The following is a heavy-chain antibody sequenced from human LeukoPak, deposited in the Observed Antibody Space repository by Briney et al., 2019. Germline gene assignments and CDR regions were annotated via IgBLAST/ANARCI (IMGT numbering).Heavy chain of an antibody. CDR2: IKQDGSEK. CDR1: GFTFSSYW. V-gene: IGHV3-7*01. J-gene: IGHJ3*02. CDR3: ARALGSSSGAFDI. D-gene: IGHD3-10*01. Sequence: GGSLRLSCAASGFTFSSYWMSWVRQAPGKGLEWVANIKQDGSEKYYVDSVKVRFTISRDNAKNSLYLQMNSLRAEDTAVYYCARALGSSSGAFDIWGQGTMVTVSS.